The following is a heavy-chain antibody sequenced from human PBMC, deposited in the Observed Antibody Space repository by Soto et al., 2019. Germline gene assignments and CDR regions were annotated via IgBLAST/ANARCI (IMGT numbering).Heavy chain of an antibody. CDR3: ARESEDLTSNFDY. J-gene: IGHJ4*02. CDR1: GFTFTRYS. Sequence: PGGSLRLSCAASGFTFTRYSMNWVHQAPGKGLEWVSSISSTTNYIHYGDSMKGRFTISRDNAKNSLYLEMNSLRAEDTAVYYCARESEDLTSNFDYWGQGTLVTVSS. V-gene: IGHV3-21*06. CDR2: ISSTTNYI.